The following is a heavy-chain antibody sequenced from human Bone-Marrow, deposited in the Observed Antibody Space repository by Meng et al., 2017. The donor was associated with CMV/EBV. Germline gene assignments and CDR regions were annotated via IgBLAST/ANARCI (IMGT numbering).Heavy chain of an antibody. Sequence: GSLRLSCAASGFTFSDHYMDWVRQPPGKGLEWIGEIYHSGSTNYNPSLKSRVTISVDKSKNQFSLKLSSVTAADTAVYYCARAPYYYDSSGYPDYWGQGTLVTVSS. CDR1: GFTFSDHY. D-gene: IGHD3-22*01. V-gene: IGHV4-34*01. CDR2: IYHSGST. J-gene: IGHJ4*02. CDR3: ARAPYYYDSSGYPDY.